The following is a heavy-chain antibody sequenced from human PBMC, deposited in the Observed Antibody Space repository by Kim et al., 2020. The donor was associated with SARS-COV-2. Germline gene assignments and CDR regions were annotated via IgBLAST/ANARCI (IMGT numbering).Heavy chain of an antibody. J-gene: IGHJ2*01. V-gene: IGHV4-59*01. CDR3: ARGNYYYDVSGNPRFWYFDL. CDR1: GGSISYYY. Sequence: SETLSLTCTVSGGSISYYYWTWIRQPPGKGLEWIGYVFDSGSTNYNPPFKSRATISLATSKKQSPLQLTSVTAADTAVYSCARGNYYYDVSGNPRFWYFDLWGRGTLVTVSS. D-gene: IGHD3-22*01. CDR2: VFDSGST.